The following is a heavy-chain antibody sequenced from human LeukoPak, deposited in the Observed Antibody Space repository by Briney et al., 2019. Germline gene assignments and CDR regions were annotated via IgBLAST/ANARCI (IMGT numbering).Heavy chain of an antibody. CDR3: ARDGAGLRITMVRGVAMPRYYYYGMDV. Sequence: PSETLSLTCTVSGGSISSYYWSWIRQPPGKGLEWIGYIYYSGSTNYNPSLKSRLTISVDTSKNQFSPQLSSVTAADTAVYYCARDGAGLRITMVRGVAMPRYYYYGMDVWGQGTTVTVSS. V-gene: IGHV4-59*12. CDR1: GGSISSYY. J-gene: IGHJ6*02. CDR2: IYYSGST. D-gene: IGHD3-10*01.